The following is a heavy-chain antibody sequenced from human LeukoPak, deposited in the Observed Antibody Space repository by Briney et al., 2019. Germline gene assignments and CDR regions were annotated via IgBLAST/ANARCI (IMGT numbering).Heavy chain of an antibody. V-gene: IGHV3-7*01. J-gene: IGHJ4*02. Sequence: PGRSLRLSCAASGFTFSSYGMHWVRQAPGKELEWVANIKQDGSEKYYVDSVKGRFTISRDNAKNSLYLQMNSLRAEDTAVYYCARGSAGAFDYWGQGTLVTVSS. D-gene: IGHD6-25*01. CDR1: GFTFSSYG. CDR2: IKQDGSEK. CDR3: ARGSAGAFDY.